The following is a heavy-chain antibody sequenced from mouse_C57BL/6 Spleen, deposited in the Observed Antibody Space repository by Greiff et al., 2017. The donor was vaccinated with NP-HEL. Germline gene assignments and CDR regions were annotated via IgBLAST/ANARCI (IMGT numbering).Heavy chain of an antibody. V-gene: IGHV5-16*01. D-gene: IGHD4-1*01. J-gene: IGHJ2*01. CDR1: GFTFSDYY. Sequence: EVKLVESEGGLVQPGSSMKLSCTASGFTFSDYYMAWVRQVPEKGLEWVANINYDGSSTYYLDSLKSRFIISRDNAKNILYMQMSSLKSEDKATYYCARGGLGRFDYWGQGTTLTVSS. CDR2: INYDGSST. CDR3: ARGGLGRFDY.